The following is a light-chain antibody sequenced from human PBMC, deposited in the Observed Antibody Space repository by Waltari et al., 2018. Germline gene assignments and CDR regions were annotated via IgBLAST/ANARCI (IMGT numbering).Light chain of an antibody. CDR2: AAS. CDR1: QSIATY. CDR3: QQSYSMFALT. V-gene: IGKV1-39*01. J-gene: IGKJ4*01. Sequence: DIQMTQSPSSLPASVGDRVTITCRASQSIATYLSWYKQKPGKAPKFLIYAASGLQSGVPSRFSGSGSGTDFTLTISSLQPEDFATYYCQQSYSMFALTFGGGTKVEIK.